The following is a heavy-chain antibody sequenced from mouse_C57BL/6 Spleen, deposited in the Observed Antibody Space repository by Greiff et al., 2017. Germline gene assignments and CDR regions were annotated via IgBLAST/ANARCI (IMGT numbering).Heavy chain of an antibody. D-gene: IGHD2-5*01. V-gene: IGHV1-80*01. CDR2: IYPGDGDT. CDR3: ARAYYSNYVGYFDY. Sequence: VKLQESGAELVKPGASVKISCKASGYAFSSYWMNWVKQRPGKGLEWIGQIYPGDGDTNYNGKFKGKATLTADKSSSTAYMQLSSLTSEDSAVYFCARAYYSNYVGYFDYWGQGTTLTVSS. J-gene: IGHJ2*01. CDR1: GYAFSSYW.